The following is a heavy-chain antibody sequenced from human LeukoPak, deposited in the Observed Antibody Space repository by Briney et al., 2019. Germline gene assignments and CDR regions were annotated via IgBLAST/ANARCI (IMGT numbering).Heavy chain of an antibody. Sequence: SETLSLTCAVYGGSFSGYYWSWIRQPPGKGLEWIGEINHSGSTNYNPSLKSRITISVDTSKNQFSLKLSSVTAADTAVYYCARGGYYDYVWGSYRSKPRTPHKTIYDYWGQGTLVTVSS. V-gene: IGHV4-34*01. CDR1: GGSFSGYY. D-gene: IGHD3-16*02. CDR3: ARGGYYDYVWGSYRSKPRTPHKTIYDY. J-gene: IGHJ4*02. CDR2: INHSGST.